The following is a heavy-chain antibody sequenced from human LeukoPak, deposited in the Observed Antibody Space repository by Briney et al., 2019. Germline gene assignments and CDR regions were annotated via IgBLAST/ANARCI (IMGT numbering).Heavy chain of an antibody. CDR3: ARRRRALRSGYDFNY. Sequence: ASVKVSCKASGYTFTSYDINWVRHATGQGLEWMGWMNPNSGNTGYAQKFQGRVTMTRNTSISTAYMELSSLRSEDTAVYYCARRRRALRSGYDFNYWGQGTLVTVSS. CDR2: MNPNSGNT. CDR1: GYTFTSYD. D-gene: IGHD5-12*01. V-gene: IGHV1-8*01. J-gene: IGHJ4*02.